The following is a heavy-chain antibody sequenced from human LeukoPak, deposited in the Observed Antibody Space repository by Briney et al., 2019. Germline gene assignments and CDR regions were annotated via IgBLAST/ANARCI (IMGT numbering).Heavy chain of an antibody. CDR3: ARLRNYYDSSGDDY. CDR2: IYHSGST. J-gene: IGHJ4*02. D-gene: IGHD3-22*01. V-gene: IGHV4-38-2*01. Sequence: SETLSLTCAVSGYSISSGYYWGWIRQPPGKGLEWIGSIYHSGSTYYNPSLKSRVTISVDTSKNQFSLKLSSVTAADTAVYYRARLRNYYDSSGDDYWGQGTLVTVSS. CDR1: GYSISSGYY.